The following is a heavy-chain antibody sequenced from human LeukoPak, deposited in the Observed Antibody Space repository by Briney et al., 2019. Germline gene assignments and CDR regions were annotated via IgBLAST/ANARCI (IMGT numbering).Heavy chain of an antibody. CDR3: ARERETGDRYSSGD. D-gene: IGHD6-19*01. Sequence: GGSLRLSCAASGFTFSSFPMNWVRQAPGKGLEWVSAITGSGGATYYAASVKGRFTISRDNSKNRLYLQMDFLRAEDTAVYYCARERETGDRYSSGDWGQGTLVTVSS. CDR2: ITGSGGAT. CDR1: GFTFSSFP. J-gene: IGHJ4*02. V-gene: IGHV3-23*01.